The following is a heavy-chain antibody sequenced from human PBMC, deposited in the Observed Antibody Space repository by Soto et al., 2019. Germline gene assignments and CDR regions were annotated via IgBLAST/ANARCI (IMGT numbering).Heavy chain of an antibody. V-gene: IGHV1-2*04. D-gene: IGHD5-12*01. Sequence: ASVKVSCKSSGDSFNDYYIHWVRQAPGQGYEWMGWINPNGGVTKYAQKFQGWVSMTRDTSIRTVYMQLSRLRSDDTAVYYCARESGGATATLDYYYFYMDVWGTGTTVTVSS. J-gene: IGHJ6*03. CDR1: GDSFNDYY. CDR2: INPNGGVT. CDR3: ARESGGATATLDYYYFYMDV.